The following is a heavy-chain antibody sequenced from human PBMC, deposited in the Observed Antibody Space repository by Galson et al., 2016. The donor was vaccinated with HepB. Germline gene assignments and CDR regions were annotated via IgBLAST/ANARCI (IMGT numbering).Heavy chain of an antibody. CDR1: GGSFSNYV. Sequence: SVKVSCKASGGSFSNYVITWVRQAPGQGLEWMGEIIHMFGTTKYAQKFQGSVTITADETTSTAYMELSSLRSEDTAIYYCAGAGVRYYFVHWGQGTLVTVSS. CDR2: IIHMFGTT. J-gene: IGHJ4*02. CDR3: AGAGVRYYFVH. V-gene: IGHV1-69*13. D-gene: IGHD3-10*01.